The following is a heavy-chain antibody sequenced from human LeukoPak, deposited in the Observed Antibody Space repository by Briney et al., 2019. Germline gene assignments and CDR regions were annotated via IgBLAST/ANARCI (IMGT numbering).Heavy chain of an antibody. J-gene: IGHJ4*02. D-gene: IGHD6-19*01. CDR3: AKDRGSGWPQFDY. CDR1: GFSFSSYA. CDR2: ISGRGGST. V-gene: IGHV3-23*01. Sequence: GGSLRLSCAASGFSFSSYAVSWVRQAPGKGLEWVSAISGRGGSTYYADSVKGRFTISRDNSKNTLYLQMNSLRAEDTAVYYCAKDRGSGWPQFDYWGQGTLVTVSS.